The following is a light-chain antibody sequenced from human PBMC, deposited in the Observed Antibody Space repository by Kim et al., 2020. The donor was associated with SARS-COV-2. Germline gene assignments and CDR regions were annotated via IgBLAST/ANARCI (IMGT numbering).Light chain of an antibody. CDR3: QHYNAWPPWT. Sequence: SLGDGATLSCRASQSVDRDLAWYQQRPGQPPRLLIYGSSTRAPGIPARFRGSGSGTEFTLTINSLQSEDLAVYYCQHYNAWPPWTFGRGTKVDIK. J-gene: IGKJ1*01. CDR1: QSVDRD. CDR2: GSS. V-gene: IGKV3-15*01.